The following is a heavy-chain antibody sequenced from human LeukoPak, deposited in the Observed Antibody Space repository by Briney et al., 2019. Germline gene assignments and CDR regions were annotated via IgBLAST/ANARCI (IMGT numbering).Heavy chain of an antibody. D-gene: IGHD3-9*01. CDR1: GFTFSNAW. CDR2: ITSKTDGATT. Sequence: PGGSLRLSCAASGFTFSNAWMSWVRQAPGKGLEWVGRITSKTDGATTDYAAPVKGRFTISRDDSKNTVFLQMNSLKTEDTAVYYRTEILTGYHNWFDHWGQGTLVTVSS. V-gene: IGHV3-15*05. CDR3: TEILTGYHNWFDH. J-gene: IGHJ5*02.